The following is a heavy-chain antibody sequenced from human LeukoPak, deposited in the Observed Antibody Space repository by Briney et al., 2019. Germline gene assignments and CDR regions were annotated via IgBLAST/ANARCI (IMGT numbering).Heavy chain of an antibody. CDR1: GGSFSGYY. J-gene: IGHJ4*02. CDR3: ARVKALATQAAGTDY. Sequence: SETLSLTCAVYGGSFSGYYWTWIRQPPGKGLEWIGEINHGGSTNYNPSLKSRVTISVDTSKNQFSLNLNSVTAADTAVYYCARVKALATQAAGTDYWGQGTLVTVSS. CDR2: INHGGST. V-gene: IGHV4-34*01. D-gene: IGHD6-13*01.